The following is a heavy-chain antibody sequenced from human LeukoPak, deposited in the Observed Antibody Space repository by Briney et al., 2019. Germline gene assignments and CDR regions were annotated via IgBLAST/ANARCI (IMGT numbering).Heavy chain of an antibody. V-gene: IGHV3-66*04. D-gene: IGHD6-25*01. Sequence: GSLRLSCAASGFTFNNAWMSWVRQAPGKGLEWVSVIYSGGSTYYADSVKGRFTISRDNSKNTLYLQMNSLRAEDTAVYYCARHRAEYYYGMDVWGQGTTVTVSS. J-gene: IGHJ6*02. CDR3: ARHRAEYYYGMDV. CDR2: IYSGGST. CDR1: GFTFNNAW.